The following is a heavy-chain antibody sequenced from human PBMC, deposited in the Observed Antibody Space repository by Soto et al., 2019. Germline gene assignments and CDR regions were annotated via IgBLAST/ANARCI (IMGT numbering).Heavy chain of an antibody. Sequence: ASGKVSCKASGYTFTRSGISWVRQAPGQGPEWMGWISSYNGDTNYAQTFQGRVTMTTDTSTSTAYMELRSLRSDDTAVYYCAREDVAPYYYYGMDVCGQGTPVTVSS. J-gene: IGHJ6*02. V-gene: IGHV1-18*01. CDR3: AREDVAPYYYYGMDV. CDR2: ISSYNGDT. D-gene: IGHD5-12*01. CDR1: GYTFTRSG.